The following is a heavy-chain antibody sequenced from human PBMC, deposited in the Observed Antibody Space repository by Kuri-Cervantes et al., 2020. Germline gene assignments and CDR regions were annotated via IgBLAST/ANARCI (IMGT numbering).Heavy chain of an antibody. D-gene: IGHD2-2*01. Sequence: GGSLRLSCAASGFTFSSYAMHWVRQAPGKGLEWVAVISHDGSNKYYADSVKGRFTISRDNSKNTLYLQMNSLRAEDTAVYYCAKDGGVVVPAAPLYYYYGMDVWGQGTTVTVSS. CDR3: AKDGGVVVPAAPLYYYYGMDV. V-gene: IGHV3-30-3*01. CDR2: ISHDGSNK. J-gene: IGHJ6*02. CDR1: GFTFSSYA.